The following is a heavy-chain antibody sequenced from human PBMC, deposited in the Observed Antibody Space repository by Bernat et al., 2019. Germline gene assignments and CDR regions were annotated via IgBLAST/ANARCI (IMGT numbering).Heavy chain of an antibody. V-gene: IGHV3-33*01. CDR3: ARLGSRWSLDY. CDR1: GFTFSSYG. J-gene: IGHJ4*02. CDR2: IWYDGSNK. Sequence: QVQVVESGGGVVQPGRSLRLSCAASGFTFSSYGMHWVRQAPGKGLEWVAVIWYDGSNKYYGDSVKGRFTISRDNSKNTVYLQMNSLRAEDTAVYYCARLGSRWSLDYWGQVTLVTVSS. D-gene: IGHD6-19*01.